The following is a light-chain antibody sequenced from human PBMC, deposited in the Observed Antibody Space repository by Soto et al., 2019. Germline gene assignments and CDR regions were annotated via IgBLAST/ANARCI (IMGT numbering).Light chain of an antibody. CDR1: QNIAHH. J-gene: IGKJ1*01. CDR2: DAS. CDR3: QQCSLWT. V-gene: IGKV3-11*01. Sequence: ENVLTQSPATLSLSPGDRATLSCRASQNIAHHLAWYQQKPGQAPRLLIYDASIRATGTPARFSGSGSGTDFSLTINSLEPEDFAVYYCQQCSLWTFGQGTKVEIK.